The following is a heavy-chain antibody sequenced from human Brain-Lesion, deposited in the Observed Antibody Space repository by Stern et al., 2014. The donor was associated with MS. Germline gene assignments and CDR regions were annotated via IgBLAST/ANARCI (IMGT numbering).Heavy chain of an antibody. CDR1: GYIFTGYY. J-gene: IGHJ6*02. CDR3: ARDQRGITIFGVVTDYYYLGMDV. CDR2: INPNTGGP. Sequence: QMKLVQSGAEVKKPGASVKVSCKTSGYIFTGYYIHWVRQAPGQGLEWMAWINPNTGGPKYAQKFQGRVTMSRDTSISTAYVELSSLTSDDTAVYYCARDQRGITIFGVVTDYYYLGMDVWGQGTTVTVSS. V-gene: IGHV1-2*02. D-gene: IGHD3-3*01.